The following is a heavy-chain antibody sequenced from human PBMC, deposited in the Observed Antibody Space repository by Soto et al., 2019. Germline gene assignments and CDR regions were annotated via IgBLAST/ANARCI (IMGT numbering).Heavy chain of an antibody. D-gene: IGHD2-2*01. CDR1: GYTFTGYY. J-gene: IGHJ6*02. CDR2: INPNSGGT. CDR3: ARDSGGAIVVVPAAYGMDV. V-gene: IGHV1-2*04. Sequence: QVQLVQSGAEVKKPGASVKVSCKASGYTFTGYYMHWVRQAPGQGLEWMGWINPNSGGTSYAQKFQGWVTMTRDTSISTAYMELSRLRSDDTAVYYCARDSGGAIVVVPAAYGMDVWGQGTTVTVSS.